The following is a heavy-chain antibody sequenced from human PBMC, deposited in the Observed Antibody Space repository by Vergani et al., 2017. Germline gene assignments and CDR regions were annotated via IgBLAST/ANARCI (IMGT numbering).Heavy chain of an antibody. Sequence: QVQLQESGPGLVKPSQTLSLTCTVSGGSISSGSYYWSWIRQHPGKGLEWIGYIYSSGSTYYNPSLKSRVIISVDTSKNQFSLKLSSLTAADTAVYYCARAYYYDSSGYYPPDYWGQGTLVTVSS. CDR2: IYSSGST. CDR1: GGSISSGSYY. CDR3: ARAYYYDSSGYYPPDY. D-gene: IGHD3-22*01. J-gene: IGHJ4*02. V-gene: IGHV4-31*03.